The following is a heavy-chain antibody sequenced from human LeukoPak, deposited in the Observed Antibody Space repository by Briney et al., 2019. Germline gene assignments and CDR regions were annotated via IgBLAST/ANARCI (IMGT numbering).Heavy chain of an antibody. V-gene: IGHV3-66*01. CDR3: ARCPVTTHWYFDL. Sequence: GGSLRLSCAASGFIVSSNYMSWVRQAPGKGLEWVSVIYSGGSTYYADSVKGRFTISRDNSKNTLYLQTNSLRAEDTAVYYCARCPVTTHWYFDLWGRGTLVTVSS. CDR1: GFIVSSNY. J-gene: IGHJ2*01. CDR2: IYSGGST. D-gene: IGHD4-11*01.